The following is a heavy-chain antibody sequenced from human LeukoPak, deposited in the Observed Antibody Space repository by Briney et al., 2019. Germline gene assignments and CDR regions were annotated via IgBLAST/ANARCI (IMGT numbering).Heavy chain of an antibody. CDR3: ARDKSRTYGSADAFDI. V-gene: IGHV4-34*01. D-gene: IGHD3-10*01. CDR2: INHSVST. Sequence: PSETLSLTCAVYGGAFSGYYWSWIRQPPGKGLEWIGEINHSVSTNYNPPLKSRVTISVDTSKNQFSLKLSSVTAADTAVYYCARDKSRTYGSADAFDIWGQGTMVTVSS. CDR1: GGAFSGYY. J-gene: IGHJ3*02.